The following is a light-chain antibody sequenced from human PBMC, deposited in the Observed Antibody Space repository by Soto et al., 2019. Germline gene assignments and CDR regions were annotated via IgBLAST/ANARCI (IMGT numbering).Light chain of an antibody. CDR2: EVS. V-gene: IGLV2-14*01. CDR3: SSYTSSSIAYV. Sequence: QSALTQPASVSGSPGQSITISCTGTSSDVGGYNYVSWYQQHPGKAPKLMIYEVSNRPSGVSNRFSGSKSGNTASLTISGLQAVDEGDYYCSSYTSSSIAYVFGTGTKVTVL. J-gene: IGLJ1*01. CDR1: SSDVGGYNY.